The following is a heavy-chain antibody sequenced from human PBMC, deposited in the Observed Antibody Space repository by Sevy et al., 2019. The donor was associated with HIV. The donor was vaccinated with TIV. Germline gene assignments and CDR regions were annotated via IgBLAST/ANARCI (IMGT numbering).Heavy chain of an antibody. D-gene: IGHD3-9*01. J-gene: IGHJ4*02. CDR1: GFTFDGYA. V-gene: IGHV3-23*01. CDR2: ISCSGGST. CDR3: ANHTLPYFRLSGFLYF. Sequence: GGSLRLSCAASGFTFDGYAMSWVRQAPGKGLEWVSAISCSGGSTGYADSVKGRFTISRDNAKNTLYLQMNGLRAEDRALYYCANHTLPYFRLSGFLYFWGQGTLVTVSS.